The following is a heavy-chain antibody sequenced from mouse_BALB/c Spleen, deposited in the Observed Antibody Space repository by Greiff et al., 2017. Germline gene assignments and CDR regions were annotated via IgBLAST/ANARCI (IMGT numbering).Heavy chain of an antibody. J-gene: IGHJ4*01. D-gene: IGHD2-14*01. CDR3: AREGNRYDGYAMDY. Sequence: EVQRVESGGGLVKPGGSLKLSCAASGFTFSSYAMSWVRQSPEKRLEWVAEISSGGSYTYYPDTVTGRFTISRDNAKNTLYLEMSSLRSEDTAMYYCAREGNRYDGYAMDYWGQGTSVTVSS. V-gene: IGHV5-9-4*01. CDR2: ISSGGSYT. CDR1: GFTFSSYA.